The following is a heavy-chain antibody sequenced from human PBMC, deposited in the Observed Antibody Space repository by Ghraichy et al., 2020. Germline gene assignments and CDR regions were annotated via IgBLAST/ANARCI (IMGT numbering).Heavy chain of an antibody. CDR2: ISGSGSTV. CDR3: ARGKPQLYSRAGAGKGIFDY. CDR1: GFTFRSSE. J-gene: IGHJ4*02. V-gene: IGHV3-48*03. Sequence: LSLTCAASGFTFRSSEMNWVRQAPGKGLEWVSYISGSGSTVDYADSVKGRFTISRDNARNSLYLQMSSLRAEDTAVYYCARGKPQLYSRAGAGKGIFDYWGQGTLVTVSS. D-gene: IGHD6-13*01.